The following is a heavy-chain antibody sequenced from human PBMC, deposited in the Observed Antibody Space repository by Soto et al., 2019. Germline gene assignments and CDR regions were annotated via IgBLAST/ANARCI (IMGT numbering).Heavy chain of an antibody. CDR2: ITSSSTYI. J-gene: IGHJ6*03. V-gene: IGHV3-21*01. CDR1: GFNFSTYS. Sequence: EVQLVESGGGLVKPGGSLRLSCAASGFNFSTYSMNWVRQAPGKGLEWVSSITSSSTYIYYSDSVKGRFTISRDNAKNSLYRQMNSLRAEYTAVYYCARDRGIFGVGDYYYYMDVWGKGTTVTVSS. CDR3: ARDRGIFGVGDYYYYMDV. D-gene: IGHD3-3*01.